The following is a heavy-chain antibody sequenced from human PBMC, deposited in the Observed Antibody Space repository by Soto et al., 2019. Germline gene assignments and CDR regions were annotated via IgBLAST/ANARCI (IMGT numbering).Heavy chain of an antibody. CDR1: GGTFSSYA. V-gene: IGHV1-69*06. CDR2: ITPIFGTA. J-gene: IGHJ6*02. CDR3: ARATGYCTNGVCYSYYYYGMDV. D-gene: IGHD2-8*01. Sequence: QVQLVQSGAEVKKPGSSVKVSCKASGGTFSSYAISWVRQAPGQGLEWMGGITPIFGTANYAQKFQGRVTITADKSTSTAYMELSSLRSEDTAVYYCARATGYCTNGVCYSYYYYGMDVWGQGTTVTVSS.